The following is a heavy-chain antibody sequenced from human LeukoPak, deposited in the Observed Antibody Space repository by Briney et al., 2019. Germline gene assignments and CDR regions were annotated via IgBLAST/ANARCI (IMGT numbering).Heavy chain of an antibody. D-gene: IGHD5-24*01. CDR1: GCSISSYY. J-gene: IGHJ3*02. CDR2: IYYSGSS. CDR3: ARVGRRDGYNYDVRAFDI. V-gene: IGHV4-59*01. Sequence: SETLSLTCTVSGCSISSYYWNWIRQPPVKGLEWIGFIYYSGSSNYNPSLNSRVTISVDTSKHQFSLKLSSVTAADTAVYYCARVGRRDGYNYDVRAFDIWGQGKMVTVSS.